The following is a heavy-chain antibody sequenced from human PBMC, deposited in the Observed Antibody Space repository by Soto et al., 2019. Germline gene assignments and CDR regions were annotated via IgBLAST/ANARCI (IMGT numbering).Heavy chain of an antibody. J-gene: IGHJ6*02. D-gene: IGHD4-17*01. CDR1: GGSISSGGYY. CDR2: IDYSGST. V-gene: IGHV4-31*03. Sequence: PSETLSLTCTVSGGSISSGGYYWSWIRQHPGKGLEWIGYIDYSGSTYYNPSLKSRVTISVDTSKNQFSLKLSSVTAADTVVYYCARDYGDYYYYGMDVWGQGTAVTVSS. CDR3: ARDYGDYYYYGMDV.